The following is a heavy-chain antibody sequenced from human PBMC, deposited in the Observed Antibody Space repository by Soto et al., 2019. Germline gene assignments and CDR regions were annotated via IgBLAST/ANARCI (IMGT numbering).Heavy chain of an antibody. J-gene: IGHJ4*02. CDR1: GFTFSGYW. V-gene: IGHV3-7*03. CDR3: ARERQMYYDFWSGYSYYFDY. Sequence: GGSLRLSCAASGFTFSGYWMNWVRQAPGKGLEWVASIKPDGTEKYYVDSVKGRFTISRDNAEDSLYLQMNTLRAEDTAVYYCARERQMYYDFWSGYSYYFDYWGQGTLVTVSS. D-gene: IGHD3-3*01. CDR2: IKPDGTEK.